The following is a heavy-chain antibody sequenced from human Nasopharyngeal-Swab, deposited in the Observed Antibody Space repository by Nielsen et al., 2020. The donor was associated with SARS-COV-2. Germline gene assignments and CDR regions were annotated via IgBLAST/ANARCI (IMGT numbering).Heavy chain of an antibody. D-gene: IGHD3-16*01. Sequence: GSLRLSCTVSGGSISSYYWSWIRQPPGKGLEWIGYIYYSGSTNYNPSLKSRVTISVDTSKNQFSLKLSSVTAADTAAYYCARGGWGNWFDPWGQGTLVTVSS. CDR3: ARGGWGNWFDP. CDR1: GGSISSYY. J-gene: IGHJ5*02. V-gene: IGHV4-59*01. CDR2: IYYSGST.